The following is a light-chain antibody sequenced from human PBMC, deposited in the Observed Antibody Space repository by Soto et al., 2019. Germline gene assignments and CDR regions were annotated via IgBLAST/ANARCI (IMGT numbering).Light chain of an antibody. J-gene: IGLJ1*01. V-gene: IGLV2-14*01. CDR3: SSYTSDNRDYV. CDR1: SSDFGGYNY. Sequence: QSALTQPPSASGSPGQSVTISCTGTSSDFGGYNYVSWYQQHPGTAPKLIIYEVSNRPSGVSRRFSGSKSGNTASLTISGLQAEDESHYYCSSYTSDNRDYVFGTGTKLTVL. CDR2: EVS.